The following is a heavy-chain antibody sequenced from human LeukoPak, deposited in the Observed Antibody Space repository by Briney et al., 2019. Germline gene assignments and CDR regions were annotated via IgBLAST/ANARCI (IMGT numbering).Heavy chain of an antibody. J-gene: IGHJ5*02. CDR2: INPSGGNT. V-gene: IGHV1-46*01. CDR1: GYTCTINY. D-gene: IGHD3-3*01. CDR3: ARSPRGDFWSGPYNWFDP. Sequence: GASVKVSCKASGYTCTINYLHWVRQAPGQGLEWMGIINPSGGNTIYAQKFQGRVTMTRDTSRSTGYMELSSLRSEDTAVYYCARSPRGDFWSGPYNWFDPWGQGTLVTVSS.